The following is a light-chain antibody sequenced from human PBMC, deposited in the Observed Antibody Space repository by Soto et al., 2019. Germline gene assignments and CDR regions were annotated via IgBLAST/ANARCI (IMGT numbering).Light chain of an antibody. V-gene: IGKV3-20*01. CDR2: GAS. J-gene: IGKJ5*01. Sequence: EILFPQSPGALSLSPGEGPTLSCRASQSVSDTHVAWYQQRPGQATRLIISGASSRATGIPDRFSGSEFGTEFILTVSRLEPEDFAPYYCQHYAGGSRITFGQGTRLE. CDR1: QSVSDTH. CDR3: QHYAGGSRIT.